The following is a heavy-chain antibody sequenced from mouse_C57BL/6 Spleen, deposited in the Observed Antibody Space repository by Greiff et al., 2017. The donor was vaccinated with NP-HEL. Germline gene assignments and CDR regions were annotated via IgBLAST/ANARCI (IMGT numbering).Heavy chain of an antibody. J-gene: IGHJ3*01. CDR2: IYPRDGST. D-gene: IGHD2-3*01. V-gene: IGHV1-78*01. CDR3: ARSGTDDGYLFAY. Sequence: VQLQQSDAELVKPGASVKISCKVSGYTFTDHTIHWMKQRPEQGLEWIGYIYPRDGSTKYNEKFKGKATLTADKASSTAYMQLNSLTSEDSAVYFWARSGTDDGYLFAYWGQGALVTVSA. CDR1: GYTFTDHT.